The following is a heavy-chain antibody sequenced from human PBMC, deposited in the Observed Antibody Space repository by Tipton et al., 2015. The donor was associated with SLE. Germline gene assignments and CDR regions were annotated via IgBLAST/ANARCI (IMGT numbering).Heavy chain of an antibody. CDR1: GGSISSSHYY. J-gene: IGHJ3*02. V-gene: IGHV4-39*07. CDR2: IYYSGST. CDR3: AREPRPRGALKGAFDI. Sequence: TLSLTCTVSGGSISSSHYYWGWIRQPPGKGLEWIGSIYYSGSTYYNPSLKSRVTISVDTSKNQFSLKLSSVTAADTAVYYCAREPRPRGALKGAFDIWGQGTMVTVSS.